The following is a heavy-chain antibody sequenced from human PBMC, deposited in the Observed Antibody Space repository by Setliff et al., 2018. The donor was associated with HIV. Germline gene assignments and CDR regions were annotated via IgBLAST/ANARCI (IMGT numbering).Heavy chain of an antibody. CDR1: GYTFSDYY. J-gene: IGHJ6*02. V-gene: IGHV1-18*04. CDR2: ISAYNGNT. Sequence: ASVKVSCKASGYTFSDYYMHWVQQAPGKGLEWMGWISAYNGNTNYAQKLQGRVTMTTDTSTSTAYMELRSLRSGDTAVYYCAREIGDYYDSSGYYPPTDYYYGMDVWGQGTTVTVSS. D-gene: IGHD3-22*01. CDR3: AREIGDYYDSSGYYPPTDYYYGMDV.